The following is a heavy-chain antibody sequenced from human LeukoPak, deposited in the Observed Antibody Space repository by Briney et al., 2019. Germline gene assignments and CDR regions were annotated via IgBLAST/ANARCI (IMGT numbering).Heavy chain of an antibody. CDR3: ARVEDRDNVWGSYRLADY. CDR1: GYTFTTYG. Sequence: GASVKVSCKASGYTFTTYGIIWVRQAPGQGLEWMGWISAHNGHTNYAQNLQGKVTMTTDTSTSTAYMELRSLRSDDTAVYYCARVEDRDNVWGSYRLADYWGQGTLVTVSS. V-gene: IGHV1-18*04. D-gene: IGHD3-16*02. J-gene: IGHJ4*02. CDR2: ISAHNGHT.